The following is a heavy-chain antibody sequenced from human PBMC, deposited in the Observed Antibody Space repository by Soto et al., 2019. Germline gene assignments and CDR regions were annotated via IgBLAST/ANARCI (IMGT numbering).Heavy chain of an antibody. J-gene: IGHJ6*03. CDR1: GYSFTSYW. CDR3: ARRCRLELESDYYYMDV. CDR2: IDPSDSYT. V-gene: IGHV5-10-1*01. D-gene: IGHD1-7*01. Sequence: GESLKISCKGSGYSFTSYWISWVRQMPGKGLEWMGRIDPSDSYTNYSPSFQGHVTISADKSISTAYLQWSSLKASDTAMYYCARRCRLELESDYYYMDVWGKGTTVTVSS.